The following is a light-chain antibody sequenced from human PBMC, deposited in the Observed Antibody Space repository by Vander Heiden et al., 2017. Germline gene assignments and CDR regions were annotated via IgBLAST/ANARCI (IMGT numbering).Light chain of an antibody. CDR2: RSN. J-gene: IGLJ2*01. CDR3: AAWDDNLSGLL. V-gene: IGLV1-47*01. CDR1: SSNIGINY. Sequence: QSVLTHPPSASATPGQRVTISCSGSSSNIGINYVYWYQQLQGTAPKLLMYRSNQRPSGVSDRFSGSKSGTSASLAISGLRSEDEADYYCAAWDDNLSGLLFGGGTKLTLL.